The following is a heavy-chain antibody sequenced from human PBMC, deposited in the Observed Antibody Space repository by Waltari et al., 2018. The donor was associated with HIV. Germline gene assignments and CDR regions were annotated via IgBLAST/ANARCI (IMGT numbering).Heavy chain of an antibody. J-gene: IGHJ6*02. CDR3: ARDLSFLDYSNYYYYGMDV. CDR2: INPNSGGT. V-gene: IGHV1-2*02. Sequence: QVQLVQSGAEVKKPGASVKVSCKASGYTFTGYYMHWVRQAPGQGLEWMGWINPNSGGTNYAQKFQGRVTMTRDTSISTAYMELSRLRSDDTAVYYCARDLSFLDYSNYYYYGMDVWGQGTTVTVSS. CDR1: GYTFTGYY. D-gene: IGHD2-2*01.